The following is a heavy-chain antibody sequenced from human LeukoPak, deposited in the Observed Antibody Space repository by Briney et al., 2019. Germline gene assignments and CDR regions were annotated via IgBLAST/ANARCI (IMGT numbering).Heavy chain of an antibody. J-gene: IGHJ4*02. V-gene: IGHV7-4-1*01. CDR3: ARLMKPDDDFWSGYPNQFDY. CDR2: IITNTGNP. Sequence: GASVKVSCKASGYTFTSYAMNWVRQAPGQGLEWMGWIITNTGNPTYVQGFTGRFVFSLDTSVSTAYLQIGSLKTEDTAVYYCARLMKPDDDFWSGYPNQFDYWGQGTLVTVSS. CDR1: GYTFTSYA. D-gene: IGHD3-3*01.